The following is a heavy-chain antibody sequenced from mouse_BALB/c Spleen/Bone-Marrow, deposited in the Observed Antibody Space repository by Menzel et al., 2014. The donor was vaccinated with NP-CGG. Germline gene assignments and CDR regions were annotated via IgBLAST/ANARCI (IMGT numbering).Heavy chain of an antibody. J-gene: IGHJ4*01. V-gene: IGHV14-1*02. D-gene: IGHD1-1*01. CDR2: IDPATNYT. CDR1: RFNIKDYY. Sequence: EVQLQQSSAELVRPGALVKLSCKTSRFNIKDYYMFWLKQSPEQGLEWIGWIDPATNYTIYDPKFQGKASITADTSSNAACLQLSSLTSEDIAVYCCARFLLRDYAMDYWGQGTSVTVSS. CDR3: ARFLLRDYAMDY.